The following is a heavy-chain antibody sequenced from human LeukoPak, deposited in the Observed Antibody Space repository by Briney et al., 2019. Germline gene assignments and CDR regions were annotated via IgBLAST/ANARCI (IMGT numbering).Heavy chain of an antibody. Sequence: GGSLRLSCAASGFTFSSYAMSWVRQAPVKGLEWVSAISGSGGSTYYADSVKGRFTISRDNSKNTLYLQMNSLRAEDTAVYYCARAMTTVVTPERLYRKTGLFDYWGQGTLVTVSS. J-gene: IGHJ4*02. CDR2: ISGSGGST. V-gene: IGHV3-23*01. CDR3: ARAMTTVVTPERLYRKTGLFDY. CDR1: GFTFSSYA. D-gene: IGHD4-23*01.